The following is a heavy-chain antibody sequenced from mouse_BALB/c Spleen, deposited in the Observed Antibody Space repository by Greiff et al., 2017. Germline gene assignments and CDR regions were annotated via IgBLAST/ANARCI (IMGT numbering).Heavy chain of an antibody. CDR2: ISSGGSYT. CDR1: GFTFSSYT. D-gene: IGHD1-1*01. Sequence: EVKLVESGGGLVKPGGSLKLSCAASGFTFSSYTMSWVRQTPEKRLEWVATISSGGSYTYYPDSVKGRFTISRDNAQNTLYLQMSSLKSEDTAMYYCTAYYGSSPAWFAYWGQGTLVTVSA. V-gene: IGHV5-6-4*01. CDR3: TAYYGSSPAWFAY. J-gene: IGHJ3*01.